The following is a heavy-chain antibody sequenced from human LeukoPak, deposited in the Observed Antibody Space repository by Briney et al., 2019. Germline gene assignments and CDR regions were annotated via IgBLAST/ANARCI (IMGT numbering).Heavy chain of an antibody. Sequence: SETLSLTCAVSGGSISSGGYSWSWIRQPPGKGLEWIGYIYHSGSTYYNPSLKSRVTISVDRSKNQFSLKLSSVTAADTAVYYCARGTIPLIAAAPYYYYGMDVWGQGTTVTVSS. J-gene: IGHJ6*02. CDR3: ARGTIPLIAAAPYYYYGMDV. D-gene: IGHD6-13*01. V-gene: IGHV4-30-2*01. CDR2: IYHSGST. CDR1: GGSISSGGYS.